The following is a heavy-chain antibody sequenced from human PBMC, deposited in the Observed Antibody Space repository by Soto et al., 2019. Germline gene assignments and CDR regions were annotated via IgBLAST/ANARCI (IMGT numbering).Heavy chain of an antibody. CDR2: INSDGTTT. CDR1: GFTFSSYW. D-gene: IGHD6-6*01. V-gene: IGHV3-74*01. CDR3: AVYSRSSSGYYYYMDV. Sequence: EVQLVESGGGLIQPGGSLRLSCAASGFTFSSYWMNWVRQAPGKGLVWVSRINSDGTTTTYADSVKGRFTISRDNAKNTLFLQMNSLRAEDTAVYHCAVYSRSSSGYYYYMDVWGKGTTVTVSS. J-gene: IGHJ6*03.